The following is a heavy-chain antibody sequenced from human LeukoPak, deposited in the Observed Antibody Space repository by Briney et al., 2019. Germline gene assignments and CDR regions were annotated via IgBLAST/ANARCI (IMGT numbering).Heavy chain of an antibody. CDR2: ISGSGGST. J-gene: IGHJ6*03. V-gene: IGHV3-23*01. Sequence: LPGGSLRLSCAASGFTFSSYAMSWVRQAPGKGLEWVSAISGSGGSTYYADSVKGRFTISRDNSKNTLYLQMNSLRAEDTAVYYCAKDRRYCSSTSCYTHLYYHYYYMDVWGKGTTVTVSS. D-gene: IGHD2-2*02. CDR1: GFTFSSYA. CDR3: AKDRRYCSSTSCYTHLYYHYYYMDV.